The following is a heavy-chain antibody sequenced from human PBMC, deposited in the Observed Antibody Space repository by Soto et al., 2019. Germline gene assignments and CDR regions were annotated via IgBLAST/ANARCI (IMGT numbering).Heavy chain of an antibody. V-gene: IGHV3-30*18. J-gene: IGHJ4*02. Sequence: QVQLVESGGGVVQPGRSVRLSCAASGFTFSSYGMQWVRQAPGKGLEWVAVISYEGRIQYYADFVKGRFTISRDNSKDTLYLQRNSLRAEDTAVYYCAKEGTTKRSYYFDFWGQGTLVTVSS. D-gene: IGHD1-26*01. CDR3: AKEGTTKRSYYFDF. CDR2: ISYEGRIQ. CDR1: GFTFSSYG.